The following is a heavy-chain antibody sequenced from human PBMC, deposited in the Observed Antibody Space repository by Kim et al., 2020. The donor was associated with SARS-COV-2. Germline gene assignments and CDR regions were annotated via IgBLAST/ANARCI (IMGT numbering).Heavy chain of an antibody. D-gene: IGHD3-10*01. CDR1: GFTVSSNY. CDR3: ARDLTMVRGASRGP. Sequence: GGSLRLSCAASGFTVSSNYMSWVRQAPGKGLEWVSVIYSGGSTYYADSVKGRFTISRDNSKNTLYLQMNSLRAEDTAVYYCARDLTMVRGASRGPWGQGTLVTVSS. V-gene: IGHV3-66*01. J-gene: IGHJ5*02. CDR2: IYSGGST.